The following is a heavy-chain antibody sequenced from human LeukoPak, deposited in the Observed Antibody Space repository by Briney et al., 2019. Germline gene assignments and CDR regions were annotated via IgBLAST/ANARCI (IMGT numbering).Heavy chain of an antibody. Sequence: GGSLRLSCAASGFTFSSYWMSWVRQAPGKGLEWVANIKQDGSEKYYVDSVKGRFTISRDNAKNSLYLQMNSLRAEDTAVYYCARDSKWMLDYYYYGMDVWGQGTTVTVSS. D-gene: IGHD2-8*01. J-gene: IGHJ6*02. CDR2: IKQDGSEK. CDR3: ARDSKWMLDYYYYGMDV. CDR1: GFTFSSYW. V-gene: IGHV3-7*01.